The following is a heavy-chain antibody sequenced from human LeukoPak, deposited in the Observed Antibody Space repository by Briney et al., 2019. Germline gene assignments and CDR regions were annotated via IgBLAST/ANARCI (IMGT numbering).Heavy chain of an antibody. V-gene: IGHV4-31*03. CDR1: GGSISSGASD. CDR3: ARAARQGFTMMVVPFFYFDL. J-gene: IGHJ2*01. Sequence: SETLSLTCTASGGSISSGASDWGWIRQHPKRGLEWVGYINHSGSTYYNSSLGSRVTMSIDTSKTQFSLKLSSVTAADSAVYYCARAARQGFTMMVVPFFYFDLWGRGTLVTVSS. CDR2: INHSGST. D-gene: IGHD3-22*01.